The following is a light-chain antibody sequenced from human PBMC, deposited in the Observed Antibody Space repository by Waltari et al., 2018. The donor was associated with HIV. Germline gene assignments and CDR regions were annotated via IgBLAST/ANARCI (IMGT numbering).Light chain of an antibody. CDR2: DVD. Sequence: AVTQPASVSGLPGQSTTISCTGHDTDFSLYKFVSWYQQHPGKPPRLILYDVDSRASGVSDRFSGSMSGNTASLTISGLRAEDEGHYYCASFTGDNTVMFGGGTEVTVL. CDR3: ASFTGDNTVM. J-gene: IGLJ3*02. CDR1: DTDFSLYKF. V-gene: IGLV2-14*03.